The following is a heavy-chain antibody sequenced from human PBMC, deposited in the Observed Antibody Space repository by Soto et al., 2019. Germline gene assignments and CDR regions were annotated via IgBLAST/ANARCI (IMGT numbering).Heavy chain of an antibody. J-gene: IGHJ4*02. CDR2: ISAYNGNT. Sequence: ASVKVSCKASGYTFTSYGISWVRQAPGQGLEWMGWISAYNGNTNYAQKLQGRVTMTTDTSTSTAYMELRSLRSDDTAVYYCAREDDILTGSQSEYWGQGTLVTVSS. CDR3: AREDDILTGSQSEY. D-gene: IGHD3-9*01. V-gene: IGHV1-18*01. CDR1: GYTFTSYG.